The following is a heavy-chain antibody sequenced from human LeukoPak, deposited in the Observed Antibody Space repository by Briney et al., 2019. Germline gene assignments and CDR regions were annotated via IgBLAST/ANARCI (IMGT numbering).Heavy chain of an antibody. D-gene: IGHD5-24*01. CDR1: GGSISSSSYY. Sequence: SETLSLTCTVSGGSISSSSYYWGWIRQPPGKGLEWIGSIYYSGSTYYNPSLKSRVTISVDTSKNQFSLKLSSVTAADTAVYYCAKRLDRRDGYKIFDYWGQGTLVTVS. J-gene: IGHJ4*02. CDR3: AKRLDRRDGYKIFDY. V-gene: IGHV4-39*01. CDR2: IYYSGST.